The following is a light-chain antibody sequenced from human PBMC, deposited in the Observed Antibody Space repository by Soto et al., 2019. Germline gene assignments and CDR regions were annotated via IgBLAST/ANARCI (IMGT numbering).Light chain of an antibody. Sequence: DIKMSQFLSSLSAYVGDRVTISCRASQSISTYLNLYLQKPGKAPNRLIDTTASLESGVPSRFSGSGSGTDFTLTISSLQPEDFATYYCQQTYSTPITFGQRRLPE. CDR1: QSISTY. CDR3: QQTYSTPIT. J-gene: IGKJ5*01. V-gene: IGKV1-39*01. CDR2: TTA.